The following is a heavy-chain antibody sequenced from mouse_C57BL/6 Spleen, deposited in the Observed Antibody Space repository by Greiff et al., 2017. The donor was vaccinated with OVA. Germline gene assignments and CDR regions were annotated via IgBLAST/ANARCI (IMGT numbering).Heavy chain of an antibody. CDR1: GYTFTSYW. Sequence: QVQLQQPGAELVKPGASVKLSCKDSGYTFTSYWMQWVKQRPGQGLEWIGEIDPSDSYTNYNQKFKGKATLTVDTSSSTAYMQLSSLTSEDSAVYYCARKELGGYFDYWGQGTTLTVSS. J-gene: IGHJ2*01. CDR2: IDPSDSYT. D-gene: IGHD4-1*01. V-gene: IGHV1-50*01. CDR3: ARKELGGYFDY.